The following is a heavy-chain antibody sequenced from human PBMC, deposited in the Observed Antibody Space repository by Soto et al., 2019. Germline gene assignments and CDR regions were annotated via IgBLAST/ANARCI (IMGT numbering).Heavy chain of an antibody. J-gene: IGHJ4*02. V-gene: IGHV1-18*04. D-gene: IGHD3-22*01. CDR2: ISAYNGNT. Sequence: QVQLVQSGAEVKKPGASVKVSCKASGYTFTSYGITWVRQAPGQGLDWMGWISAYNGNTNYAQKLQGRVTMTTDTSTSTAYMELRSVRSDDSGVYYCARAPRGYDSSGYLDCRGQGTLVTVSS. CDR3: ARAPRGYDSSGYLDC. CDR1: GYTFTSYG.